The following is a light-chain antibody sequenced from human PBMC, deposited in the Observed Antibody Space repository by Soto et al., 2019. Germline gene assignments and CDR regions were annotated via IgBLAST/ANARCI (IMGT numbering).Light chain of an antibody. CDR3: QQYNNWPPLT. J-gene: IGKJ4*01. Sequence: EIVMMQSPATLSVSPGDRATLSCRASQSVSSSLAWYQQIPGQAPRLLIYDASTRATGIPARFGGSGSGTEFTLTISSLQSEDFAVYYCQQYNNWPPLTFGGGTKVELK. V-gene: IGKV3-15*01. CDR2: DAS. CDR1: QSVSSS.